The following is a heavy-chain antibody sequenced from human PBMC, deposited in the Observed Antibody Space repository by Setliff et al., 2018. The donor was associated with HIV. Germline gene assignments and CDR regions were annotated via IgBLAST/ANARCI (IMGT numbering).Heavy chain of an antibody. J-gene: IGHJ4*02. Sequence: GASVKVSYKASGYTFTSYAIHWVRQAPGQRLEWMGWITVGDGNTKYSQKFQGRVTMTTDTSTSTAYMELRSLRSDDTAVYYCARDSSGFDYWGQGTLVTVSS. CDR1: GYTFTSYA. D-gene: IGHD3-22*01. V-gene: IGHV1-3*01. CDR2: ITVGDGNT. CDR3: ARDSSGFDY.